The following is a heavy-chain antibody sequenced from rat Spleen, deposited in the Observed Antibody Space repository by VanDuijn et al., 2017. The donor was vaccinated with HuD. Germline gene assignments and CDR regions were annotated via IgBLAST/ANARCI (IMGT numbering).Heavy chain of an antibody. CDR3: TRDRRYYDGTYYYAYWYFDF. Sequence: EVQLQESGPGLVKPSQSLSLTCSVTGHYITSSYRWNWIRKFPGNKLEWMGYINSAGSTNYNPSLKSRIAITRDTSKNQFFLQVNSVTTEDTATYYCTRDRRYYDGTYYYAYWYFDFWGPGTMVTVSS. V-gene: IGHV3-3*01. D-gene: IGHD1-12*02. J-gene: IGHJ1*01. CDR2: INSAGST. CDR1: GHYITSSYR.